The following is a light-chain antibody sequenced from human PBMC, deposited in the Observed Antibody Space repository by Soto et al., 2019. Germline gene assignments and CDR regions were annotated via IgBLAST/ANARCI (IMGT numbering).Light chain of an antibody. J-gene: IGLJ1*01. CDR3: KSYACTRSYV. Sequence: QSALTQPASVSGSPGQSVTISCTGTSCNVGGCYFVHWYRQLPGTAPKLLIYGNSNRPSGVPGRFSGSKSGDTASLAVSGLQAEDEADYYCKSYACTRSYVFGTGTKVTVL. CDR1: SCNVGGCYF. V-gene: IGLV1-40*03. CDR2: GNS.